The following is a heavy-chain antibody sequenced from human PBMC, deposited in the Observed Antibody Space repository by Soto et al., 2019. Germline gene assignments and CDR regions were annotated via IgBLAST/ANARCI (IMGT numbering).Heavy chain of an antibody. D-gene: IGHD5-12*01. CDR3: ARVKATYNWFFDL. V-gene: IGHV4-59*01. CDR1: SGSITTDY. J-gene: IGHJ2*01. Sequence: SETLSLTCTVSSGSITTDYWTWIRQPPGAGLEWVGYMFHSGSPSYNPSLESRLTMSLDTSRNQFSLKLSSVTAADTAVYYCARVKATYNWFFDLWGHCTLVTLSS. CDR2: MFHSGSP.